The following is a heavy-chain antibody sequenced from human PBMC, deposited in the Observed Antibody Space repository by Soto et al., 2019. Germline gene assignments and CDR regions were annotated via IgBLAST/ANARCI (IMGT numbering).Heavy chain of an antibody. Sequence: VQLVESGGGLVKPGGSLRLSCAASGFTFSSYNMNWVRQAPGKGLEWVSFITSSSSYIYYADSLKGRFTISRDNAKNSLYLQMNSLRAEDSAVYYCARAGSGYASGYWGQGTLVTVSS. CDR3: ARAGSGYASGY. D-gene: IGHD5-12*01. V-gene: IGHV3-21*01. CDR1: GFTFSSYN. J-gene: IGHJ4*02. CDR2: ITSSSSYI.